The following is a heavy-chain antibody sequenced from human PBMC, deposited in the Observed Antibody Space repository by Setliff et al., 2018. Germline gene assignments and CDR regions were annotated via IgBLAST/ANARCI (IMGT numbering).Heavy chain of an antibody. V-gene: IGHV4-4*07. CDR1: GGSISSYY. CDR3: AREQWLDPPGYYYMDV. Sequence: PSETLSLTCTVSGGSISSYYWSWIRQPAGKGLEWIGHIYIGGRANYNPSRKSRVTMSKDTSKNQFSLKLNSVTAADMAVYYCAREQWLDPPGYYYMDVWAKGTTVTVSS. D-gene: IGHD6-19*01. J-gene: IGHJ6*03. CDR2: IYIGGRA.